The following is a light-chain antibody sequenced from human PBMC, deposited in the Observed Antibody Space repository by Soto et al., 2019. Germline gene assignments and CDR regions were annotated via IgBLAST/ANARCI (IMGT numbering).Light chain of an antibody. J-gene: IGLJ1*01. CDR2: DVN. CDR3: VSYTSSTTYV. Sequence: QSALTQPRSVSGSPGQSVTISCTGTSSDVGGYNYVSWYQQHPGKAPKLIIYDVNRRPSGVPDRFSGSKSGSTASLIISRLQTEDEADYYCVSYTSSTTYVFGTGTKVTVL. CDR1: SSDVGGYNY. V-gene: IGLV2-11*01.